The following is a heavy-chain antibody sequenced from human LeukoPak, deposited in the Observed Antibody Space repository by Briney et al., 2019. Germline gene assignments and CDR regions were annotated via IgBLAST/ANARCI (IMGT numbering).Heavy chain of an antibody. CDR3: AREKRSNWTDAFDM. CDR1: GYRFSDYY. D-gene: IGHD3/OR15-3a*01. J-gene: IGHJ3*02. Sequence: ASVKVSCKASGYRFSDYYIHGVRQAPGQRLEWMGWVNPESGATKYGEKFQGRVTMTSDTSRNTVYLELSRLTADDTAAYYCAREKRSNWTDAFDMWGQGTMATVSS. V-gene: IGHV1-2*02. CDR2: VNPESGAT.